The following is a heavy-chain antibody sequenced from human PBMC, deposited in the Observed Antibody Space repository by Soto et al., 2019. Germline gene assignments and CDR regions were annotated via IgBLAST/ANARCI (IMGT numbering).Heavy chain of an antibody. CDR3: ARDRTDIVVVVADPYYYGMDV. J-gene: IGHJ6*02. V-gene: IGHV3-33*01. CDR2: IWYDGSNK. CDR1: GFTFSSYG. Sequence: GGSLRLSCAASGFTFSSYGMHWVRQAPGKGLEWVAVIWYDGSNKYYADSVKGRFTISRDNSKNTLYLQMNSLRAEDTAVYYCARDRTDIVVVVADPYYYGMDVWGQGTTVTVSS. D-gene: IGHD2-15*01.